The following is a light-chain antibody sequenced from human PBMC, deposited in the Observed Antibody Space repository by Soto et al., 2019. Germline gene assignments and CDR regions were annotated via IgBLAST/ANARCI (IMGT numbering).Light chain of an antibody. CDR2: GAS. CDR1: QSVSSN. Sequence: EIVMTQSPATLSVSPGERATPSCRASQSVSSNLAWYQRKPGQAPRLLIYGASTRATGIPARFSGSGSGTEFTLTISSLQSEDFAVYYCQQYNNWPLTFGGGTKVDTK. CDR3: QQYNNWPLT. J-gene: IGKJ4*01. V-gene: IGKV3-15*01.